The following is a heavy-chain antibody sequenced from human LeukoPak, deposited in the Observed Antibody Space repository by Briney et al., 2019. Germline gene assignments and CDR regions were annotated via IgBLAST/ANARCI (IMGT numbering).Heavy chain of an antibody. CDR3: ARQLYVSGSYYAPMDV. V-gene: IGHV4-39*01. CDR2: VHYSGST. J-gene: IGHJ6*03. Sequence: SETLSLTCTVSGGSISSSSYFWGWIRQAPGKGLEWIASVHYSGSTYYNPSLKSRITISVDTSKNQFSLNLRSVTAADTAVYFCARQLYVSGSYYAPMDVWGKGTTVTISS. D-gene: IGHD3-10*01. CDR1: GGSISSSSYF.